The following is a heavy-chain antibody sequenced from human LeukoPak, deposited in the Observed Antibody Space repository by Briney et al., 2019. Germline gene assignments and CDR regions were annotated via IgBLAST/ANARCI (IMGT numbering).Heavy chain of an antibody. CDR2: VSSGSSTI. D-gene: IGHD6-6*01. Sequence: PGGSLRLSCAASGFSLGSYSMNWVRQAPGKGLDWVSYVSSGSSTIYYADSVKGRFTISRDNAKNSLYLQTNSLRAEDTAVYYCARGSSSGRGALDYWGQGTLVTVSS. V-gene: IGHV3-48*04. J-gene: IGHJ4*02. CDR1: GFSLGSYS. CDR3: ARGSSSGRGALDY.